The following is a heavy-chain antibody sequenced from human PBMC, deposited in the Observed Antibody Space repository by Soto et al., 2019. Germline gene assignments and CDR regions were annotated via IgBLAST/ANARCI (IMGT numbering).Heavy chain of an antibody. Sequence: SLRLSCAASGFTFDDYAMHWVRQAPGKGLEWVSGINWNSGSIDYADSVKGRFTISRDNAKNSLYLQMNSLRAEDTALYYCAKGLRGAPYYSYMDVWGKGTTVTVSS. J-gene: IGHJ6*03. V-gene: IGHV3-9*01. D-gene: IGHD1-26*01. CDR1: GFTFDDYA. CDR2: INWNSGSI. CDR3: AKGLRGAPYYSYMDV.